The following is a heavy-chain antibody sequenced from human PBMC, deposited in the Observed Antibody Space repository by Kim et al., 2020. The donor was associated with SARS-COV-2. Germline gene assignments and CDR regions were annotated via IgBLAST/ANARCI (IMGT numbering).Heavy chain of an antibody. CDR3: ARDRFDGDPDYYDSSGYGP. D-gene: IGHD3-22*01. CDR2: INAGNGNT. J-gene: IGHJ5*02. Sequence: ASVKVSCKASGYTFTSYAMHWVRQAPGQRLEWMGWINAGNGNTKYSQKFQGRVTITRDTSASTAYMELSSLRSEDTAVYYCARDRFDGDPDYYDSSGYGPWGQGTLVTVSS. CDR1: GYTFTSYA. V-gene: IGHV1-3*01.